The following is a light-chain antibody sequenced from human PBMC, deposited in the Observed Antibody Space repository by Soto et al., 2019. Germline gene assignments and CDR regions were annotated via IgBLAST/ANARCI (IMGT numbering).Light chain of an antibody. CDR3: QQYNIYWT. CDR1: QRIATC. J-gene: IGKJ1*01. Sequence: DIQMTQSPSTLSASVGDRVTITCRASQRIATCFAWYEHKPGSAPKLLDYVASTFQIGVPSRFSGRGSGTEFTLTIDNLQPEDFATYYCQQYNIYWTFGPGTQVDIK. V-gene: IGKV1-5*01. CDR2: VAS.